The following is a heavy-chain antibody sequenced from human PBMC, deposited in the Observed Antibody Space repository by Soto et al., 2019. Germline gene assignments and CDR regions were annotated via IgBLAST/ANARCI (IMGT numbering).Heavy chain of an antibody. J-gene: IGHJ4*02. V-gene: IGHV6-1*01. D-gene: IGHD2-15*01. CDR3: ARGQLLGYCSGGSCYSDFDY. CDR1: GDSVSNNSAA. CDR2: TYYRSKWYN. Sequence: SQTLSLTCAISGDSVSNNSAAWNWIRQSPSRGLEWLGRTYYRSKWYNDYAVSVKSRITINPDTSKNQFSLQLNSVTPEDTAVYYCARGQLLGYCSGGSCYSDFDYWGQGTLVTVSS.